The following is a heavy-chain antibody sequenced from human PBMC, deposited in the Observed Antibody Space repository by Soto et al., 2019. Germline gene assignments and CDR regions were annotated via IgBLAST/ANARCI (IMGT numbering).Heavy chain of an antibody. V-gene: IGHV4-34*01. CDR2: INHSGST. D-gene: IGHD5-12*01. CDR1: GGSFSGYY. CDR3: ARGSYSGYDKTRGPNWFDP. J-gene: IGHJ5*02. Sequence: SETLSLTCAVYGGSFSGYYWSWIRQPPGKGLEWIGEINHSGSTNYNPSLKSRVTISVDTSKNQFSLKLSSVTAADTAVYYCARGSYSGYDKTRGPNWFDPWGQGNRVSGSS.